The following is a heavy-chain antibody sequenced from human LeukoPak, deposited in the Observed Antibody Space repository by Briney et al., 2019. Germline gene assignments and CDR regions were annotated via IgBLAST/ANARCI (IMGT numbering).Heavy chain of an antibody. CDR3: AKDAGYSFGSEFYFDY. J-gene: IGHJ4*02. D-gene: IGHD5-18*01. V-gene: IGHV3-23*01. CDR1: GFTFRSYA. CDR2: ITGSGHRT. Sequence: GGSLRLSCAVSGFTFRSYAMSWVRQAPGKGLERVSIITGSGHRTYYADSVKGRFTISRDNSKNTLYLEMNSLRAEDTARYYCAKDAGYSFGSEFYFDYWGQGPLLTASS.